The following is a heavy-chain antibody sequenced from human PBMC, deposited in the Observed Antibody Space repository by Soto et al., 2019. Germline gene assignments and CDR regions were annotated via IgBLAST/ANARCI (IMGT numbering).Heavy chain of an antibody. V-gene: IGHV4-59*08. CDR3: ARHPILLTGLQAWLDP. Sequence: PSETLSLTCTVSGGSINSLYWIWLRQPPGKGLEWIGYIYYSGSTNYNPSLKSRVTISVDTSKNQFSLKLSSVTAADTAVYYCARHPILLTGLQAWLDPWGQGNLVTVSS. D-gene: IGHD3-9*01. CDR1: GGSINSLY. J-gene: IGHJ5*02. CDR2: IYYSGST.